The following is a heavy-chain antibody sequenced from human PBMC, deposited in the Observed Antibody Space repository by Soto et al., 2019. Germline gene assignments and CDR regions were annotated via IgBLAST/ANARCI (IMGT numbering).Heavy chain of an antibody. CDR3: ARDRSNDHWNDIGDY. J-gene: IGHJ4*02. V-gene: IGHV1-46*01. Sequence: QVQLVQSGAEVKKPGASVKVSCKASGYTFTSYYMHWVRQAPGQGLEWMGIINPSGGSTSYAQKFQGRVTMTRDTSTSTVYMELSSLRSEDTAVYYCARDRSNDHWNDIGDYWGQGTLVTVSS. D-gene: IGHD1-1*01. CDR1: GYTFTSYY. CDR2: INPSGGST.